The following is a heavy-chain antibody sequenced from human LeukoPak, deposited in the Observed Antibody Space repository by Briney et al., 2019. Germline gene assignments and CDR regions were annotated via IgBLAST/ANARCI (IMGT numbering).Heavy chain of an antibody. V-gene: IGHV1-2*04. CDR1: GYTFTGYY. CDR2: INPNSGGT. CDR3: ARSIIVVVPADDYGMDV. J-gene: IGHJ6*04. Sequence: ASVKVSCKASGYTFTGYYMHLARQAPGQGLEWMGWINPNSGGTNYAQKFQGWVTMTRDTSISTAYMELSRLRSDDTAVYYCARSIIVVVPADDYGMDVWGKGTTVTVSS. D-gene: IGHD2-2*01.